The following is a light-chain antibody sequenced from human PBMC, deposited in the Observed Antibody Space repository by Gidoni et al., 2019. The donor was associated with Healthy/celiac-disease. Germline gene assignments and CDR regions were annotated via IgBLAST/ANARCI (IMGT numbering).Light chain of an antibody. CDR2: KAS. J-gene: IGKJ5*01. V-gene: IGKV1-5*03. CDR3: QQYNSYPIT. Sequence: DSQRTQCPSTLSASVGDRVTITCLASQSTSSWLALYQQKPGKAPKLLIYKASSLESGVPSMFSGSLSGTEFTLTISSLQPDDFATYYCQQYNSYPITFGQWTRLEI. CDR1: QSTSSW.